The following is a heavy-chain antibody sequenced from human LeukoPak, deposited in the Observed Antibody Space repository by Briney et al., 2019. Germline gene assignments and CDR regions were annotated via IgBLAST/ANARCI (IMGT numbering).Heavy chain of an antibody. D-gene: IGHD1-26*01. J-gene: IGHJ4*02. Sequence: PGGSLRVSCAASGFTFSSYWMHWVRQAPGKGLVWVSRINEDGSRQTYADSVKGRFTISRDNAKNTLYLQMNSLRAEETAVYYCARVEVGGRYSKLDYWGQGTLVTVSS. CDR2: INEDGSRQ. CDR1: GFTFSSYW. V-gene: IGHV3-74*01. CDR3: ARVEVGGRYSKLDY.